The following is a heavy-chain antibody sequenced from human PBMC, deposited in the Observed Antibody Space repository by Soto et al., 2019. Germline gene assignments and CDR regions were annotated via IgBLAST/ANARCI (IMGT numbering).Heavy chain of an antibody. CDR1: GGTFSSYA. CDR2: IIPIFGTA. V-gene: IGHV1-69*13. Sequence: SVKVSCKASGGTFSSYAISWVRQAPGQGLEWMGGIIPIFGTANYAQKFQGRVTITADESTSTAYMELSSLRSEDTAVYYCARDRDSSGYYYGCFDYWGQGTLVTVSS. D-gene: IGHD3-22*01. J-gene: IGHJ4*02. CDR3: ARDRDSSGYYYGCFDY.